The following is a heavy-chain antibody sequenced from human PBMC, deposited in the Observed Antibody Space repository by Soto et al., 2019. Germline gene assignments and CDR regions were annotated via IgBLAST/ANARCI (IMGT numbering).Heavy chain of an antibody. CDR1: GFTFSTSA. Sequence: QVQLVESGGGVVQPGMSQRLSCAASGFTFSTSAMHWVRQTPGKGLEWVAMISFDGGNTFYADSVKGRFTISRDNPKNTVYLQMNTLRLEDTAVYFCARPGGDCWGRGTLVIVSS. CDR3: ARPGGDC. V-gene: IGHV3-30*03. J-gene: IGHJ4*02. CDR2: ISFDGGNT.